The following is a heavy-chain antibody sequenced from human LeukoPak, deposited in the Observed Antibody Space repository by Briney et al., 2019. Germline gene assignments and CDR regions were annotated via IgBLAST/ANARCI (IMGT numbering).Heavy chain of an antibody. CDR3: ARVLRYFRRYYYYGRDV. D-gene: IGHD3-9*01. CDR1: GGSFSGYY. Sequence: SETLSLTCAVYGGSFSGYYWSWIRQPPGKGLEWIGEINHSGSTNYNPSLKSRVTISVDTSKNQFSLKLSSVTAADTAVYYCARVLRYFRRYYYYGRDVWGQGTTVTVSS. CDR2: INHSGST. J-gene: IGHJ6*02. V-gene: IGHV4-34*01.